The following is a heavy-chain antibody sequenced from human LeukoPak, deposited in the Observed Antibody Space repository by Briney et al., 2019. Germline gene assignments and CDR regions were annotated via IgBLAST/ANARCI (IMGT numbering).Heavy chain of an antibody. CDR1: DGSISSYY. V-gene: IGHV4-59*01. CDR3: ARNLYDHSSPNWFDP. D-gene: IGHD6-13*01. CDR2: IYYSGST. J-gene: IGHJ5*02. Sequence: PSKSLSLTCAVSDGSISSYYWSWIRQPPGKGLEWIAYIYYSGSTNYNPSLKSRVTISVDTSKNQFSLKLSSVTAADTAVYYCARNLYDHSSPNWFDPWGQGTLVTVSS.